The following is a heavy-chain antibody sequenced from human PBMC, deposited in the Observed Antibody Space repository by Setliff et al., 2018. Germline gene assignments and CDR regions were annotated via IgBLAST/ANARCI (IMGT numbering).Heavy chain of an antibody. V-gene: IGHV4-39*07. J-gene: IGHJ3*02. CDR3: ARDPLTTNRRRAFDI. D-gene: IGHD4-17*01. Sequence: SETLSLTCTVSGGSISSSSYYWGWIRQPPGKGLEWIGSIYYSGSTYYNPSLKSRVTISVDTSKNQFSLKLSSVTAADTAVYYCARDPLTTNRRRAFDIWGQGTVVTVSS. CDR1: GGSISSSSYY. CDR2: IYYSGST.